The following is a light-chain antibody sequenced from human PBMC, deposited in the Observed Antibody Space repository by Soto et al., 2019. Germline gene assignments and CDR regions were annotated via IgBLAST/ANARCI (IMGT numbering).Light chain of an antibody. Sequence: QSALTQPRSVSGSPGQSVTICCTGTSSDVGGYNYVSWYQQHPGKAPKLMIYDVSKRPSGVPDRFSGSKSGNTASLTISGLQAEDEADYYCCSYAGSYTSYVFGTGTXVTVL. CDR1: SSDVGGYNY. V-gene: IGLV2-11*01. CDR3: CSYAGSYTSYV. J-gene: IGLJ1*01. CDR2: DVS.